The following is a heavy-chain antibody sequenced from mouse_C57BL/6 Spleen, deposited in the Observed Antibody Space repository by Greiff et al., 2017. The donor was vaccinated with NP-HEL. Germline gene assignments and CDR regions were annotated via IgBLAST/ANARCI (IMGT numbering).Heavy chain of an antibody. J-gene: IGHJ2*01. Sequence: VQLQQSGAELVMPGASVKLSCKASGYTFTSYWMHWVKQRPGQGLEWIGEIDPSDSYTNYNQNFKGKSTLTVDKSSSTAYMQLSSLTYEDSAVYYCARDYYGSSRFDYWGQGTTLTVSS. V-gene: IGHV1-69*01. CDR3: ARDYYGSSRFDY. D-gene: IGHD1-1*01. CDR2: IDPSDSYT. CDR1: GYTFTSYW.